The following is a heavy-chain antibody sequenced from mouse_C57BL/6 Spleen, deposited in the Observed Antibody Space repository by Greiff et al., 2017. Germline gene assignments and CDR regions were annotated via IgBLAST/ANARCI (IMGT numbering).Heavy chain of an antibody. D-gene: IGHD3-2*02. CDR3: ARSSGHYFDY. J-gene: IGHJ2*01. CDR1: GYTFTSYW. Sequence: QVQLQQPGAELVKPGASVKLSCKASGYTFTSYWMQWVKQRPGQGLEWIGEIDPSDSYTNYNQKFKGKATLTVDTSSSTAYMQLSSLTSEDSAVYYCARSSGHYFDYWGQGTTLTVSS. V-gene: IGHV1-50*01. CDR2: IDPSDSYT.